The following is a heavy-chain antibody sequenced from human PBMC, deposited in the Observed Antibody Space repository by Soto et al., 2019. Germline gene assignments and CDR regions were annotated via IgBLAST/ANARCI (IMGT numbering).Heavy chain of an antibody. D-gene: IGHD3-22*01. CDR2: ISPYNGKT. J-gene: IGHJ4*02. V-gene: IGHV1-18*01. CDR3: ARPYDSSQSPRFDY. Sequence: ASVKVSCKASGYSFTTYGIFWVRQAPGQGLEWMGWISPYNGKTNYAQNLQGRVSMTTDTSTTTAYMELRSLRSDDTAVYYCARPYDSSQSPRFDYWGQGTLGTVSS. CDR1: GYSFTTYG.